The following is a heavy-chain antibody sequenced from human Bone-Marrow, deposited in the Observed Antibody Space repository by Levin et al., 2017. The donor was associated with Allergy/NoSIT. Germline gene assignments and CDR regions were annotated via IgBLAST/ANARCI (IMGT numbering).Heavy chain of an antibody. V-gene: IGHV2-5*02. CDR3: VHRIGGSYFQY. CDR1: GFSLRTSTVG. D-gene: IGHD1-20*01. Sequence: SGPTLVKPTQTLTLTCTFSGFSLRTSTVGVGWIRQPPGKALEWLALIYWDNDKRYTPSLQSRLTITKDTSKNQVVLTMTNMDAVDTATYYCVHRIGGSYFQYWGQGTMVTVSS. CDR2: IYWDNDK. J-gene: IGHJ4*02.